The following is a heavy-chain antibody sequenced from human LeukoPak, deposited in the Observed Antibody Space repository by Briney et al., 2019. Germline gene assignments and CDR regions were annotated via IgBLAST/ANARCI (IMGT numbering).Heavy chain of an antibody. CDR3: AKTRRIDPIDDAFDI. Sequence: WVSAISGSGGSTYYADSVKGRFTISRDNSKNTLYLQMNSLRAEDTAVYYCAKTRRIDPIDDAFDIWGQGTMVTVSS. CDR2: ISGSGGST. V-gene: IGHV3-23*01. D-gene: IGHD2-15*01. J-gene: IGHJ3*02.